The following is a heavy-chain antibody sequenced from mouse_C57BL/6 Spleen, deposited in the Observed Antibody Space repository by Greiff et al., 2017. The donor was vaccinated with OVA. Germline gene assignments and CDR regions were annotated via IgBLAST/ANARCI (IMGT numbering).Heavy chain of an antibody. Sequence: EVKLVESGGGLVQPGGSLKLSCAASGFTFSDYYMYWVRQTPEKRLEWVAYISNGGGSTYYPDTVKGRFTISRDNAKNTLYLQMSRLKSEDTAMYYCARYDDGYFDYWGQGTTLTVSS. D-gene: IGHD2-14*01. CDR1: GFTFSDYY. V-gene: IGHV5-12*01. CDR2: ISNGGGST. J-gene: IGHJ2*01. CDR3: ARYDDGYFDY.